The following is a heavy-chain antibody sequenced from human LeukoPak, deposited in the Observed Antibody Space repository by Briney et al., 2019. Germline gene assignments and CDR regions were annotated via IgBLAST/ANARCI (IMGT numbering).Heavy chain of an antibody. CDR3: AREELGSSLGFDP. CDR2: ISFDGSNK. J-gene: IGHJ5*02. Sequence: GGSLRLSCAASGFSFSSYTIHWVRQPPGKGMEWVAVISFDGSNKYYADSVKGRFTISRDNSKNTLYLQMNSLRAEDTAVYYCAREELGSSLGFDPWGQGTLVTVSS. CDR1: GFSFSSYT. V-gene: IGHV3-30-3*01. D-gene: IGHD3-16*01.